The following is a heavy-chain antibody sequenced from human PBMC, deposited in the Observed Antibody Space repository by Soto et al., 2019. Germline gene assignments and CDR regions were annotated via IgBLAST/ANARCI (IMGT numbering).Heavy chain of an antibody. V-gene: IGHV3-23*01. CDR1: GFTFDNYV. J-gene: IGHJ4*02. Sequence: GGSLRLSCAASGFTFDNYVMTWVRQAPGQGLEWVSAISRSGVTSYYADSAKCRFTISRDNSNSRLYLEMSSLSAEDTALYYYAKDALVCGGISAFDYRGQGSLVTVS. D-gene: IGHD2-15*01. CDR2: ISRSGVTS. CDR3: AKDALVCGGISAFDY.